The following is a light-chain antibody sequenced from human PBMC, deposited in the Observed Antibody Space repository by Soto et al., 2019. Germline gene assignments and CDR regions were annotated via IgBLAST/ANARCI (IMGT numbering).Light chain of an antibody. CDR2: DVS. CDR1: SSDVGGYNY. Sequence: QSALTQPRSVSGSPGQSVTISCTGTSSDVGGYNYVSWYQQHPGKAPKLMIYDVSKRPSGVPDRFSGSKSGNTASLTISGLQDEDEADDYCCSYIGRYTVVFGGGTKLTVL. CDR3: CSYIGRYTVV. V-gene: IGLV2-11*01. J-gene: IGLJ2*01.